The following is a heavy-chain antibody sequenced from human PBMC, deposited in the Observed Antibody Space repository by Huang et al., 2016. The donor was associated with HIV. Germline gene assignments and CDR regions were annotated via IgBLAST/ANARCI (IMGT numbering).Heavy chain of an antibody. J-gene: IGHJ4*02. CDR2: INHSGST. CDR1: GGSFSGYY. V-gene: IGHV4-34*01. CDR3: ASLFFDY. Sequence: QVQLQQWGAGVLTPSETLSLTCAVYGGSFSGYYWSWIRQSPGKGLEWIGEINHSGSTNYNPSLKSRVTMAVDTSKNQFSLKLSSVTAADTAVYYCASLFFDYWGQGILVTVSS.